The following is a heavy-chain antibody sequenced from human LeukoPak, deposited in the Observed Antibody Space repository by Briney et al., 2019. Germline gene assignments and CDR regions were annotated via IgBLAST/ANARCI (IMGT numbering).Heavy chain of an antibody. D-gene: IGHD6-13*01. Sequence: GGSLRLSCSASGFIISNYAMHWVRQAPGKGLEYVSAISANGGSTYYADSVKGRFTISRDNSKNTMYLQMSSLRAEDTAIYHCVKDLYKGDSSSWYYFDYWGQGTLVTVSS. CDR3: VKDLYKGDSSSWYYFDY. J-gene: IGHJ4*02. CDR2: ISANGGST. V-gene: IGHV3-64D*06. CDR1: GFIISNYA.